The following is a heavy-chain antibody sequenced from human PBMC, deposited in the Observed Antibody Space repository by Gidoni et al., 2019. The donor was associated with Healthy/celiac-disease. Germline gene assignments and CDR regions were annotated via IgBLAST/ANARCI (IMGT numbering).Heavy chain of an antibody. CDR2: IMSSGSTI. CDR1: GFPFSSYE. J-gene: IGHJ4*02. Sequence: EVQLVESGGGLVQPGGSLRLSCAASGFPFSSYEMTWVRQAPGKGMGWFSYIMSSGSTIYYADSVKGRFTISRDNAKNSLYLQMNSLRAEDTAVYYCARRAPDGDYSDYWGQGTLVTVSS. D-gene: IGHD4-17*01. V-gene: IGHV3-48*03. CDR3: ARRAPDGDYSDY.